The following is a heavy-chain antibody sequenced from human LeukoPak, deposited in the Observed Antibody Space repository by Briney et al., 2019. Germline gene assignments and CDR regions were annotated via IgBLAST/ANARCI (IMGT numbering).Heavy chain of an antibody. V-gene: IGHV3-30-3*01. J-gene: IGHJ4*02. CDR1: GFTFSDYA. CDR2: ISYDGSNK. D-gene: IGHD6-13*01. Sequence: GGSLRPSCAASGFTFSDYAMHWVRQAPGKGLEWVAVISYDGSNKYYADSVKGRFTISRDNSKNTLYLQMNSLRTEDTAVYYCARGDSSWDYFDYWGQGTLVTVSS. CDR3: ARGDSSWDYFDY.